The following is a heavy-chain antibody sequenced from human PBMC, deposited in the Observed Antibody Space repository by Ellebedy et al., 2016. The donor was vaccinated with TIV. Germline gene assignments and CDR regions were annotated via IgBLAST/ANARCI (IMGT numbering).Heavy chain of an antibody. V-gene: IGHV1-2*02. CDR3: AAGVDTAMDPYYGMDV. CDR1: GYTFTGYY. J-gene: IGHJ6*02. D-gene: IGHD5-18*01. CDR2: INPSNGDT. Sequence: ASVKVSCKASGYTFTGYYVQWVRLAPGQGLEWMGWINPSNGDTNYAQEFQGRITMTRDTSISTAYMELSSLRSEDTAVYYCAAGVDTAMDPYYGMDVWGQGTTVTVSS.